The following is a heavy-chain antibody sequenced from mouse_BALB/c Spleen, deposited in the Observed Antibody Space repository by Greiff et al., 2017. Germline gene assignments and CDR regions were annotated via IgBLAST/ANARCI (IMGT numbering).Heavy chain of an antibody. V-gene: IGHV3-2*02. D-gene: IGHD2-4*01. CDR3: AFYYDYDRGLAY. Sequence: VQLKESGPGLVKPSQSLSITCTATGYSITSDYAWYLIRQFPGNQLEWMGYISYSGCTSYNPSLKSRISITRDTSKNQFFLQLNSVTTEDTATYYCAFYYDYDRGLAYWGQGTLVTVSA. CDR2: ISYSGCT. CDR1: GYSITSDYA. J-gene: IGHJ3*01.